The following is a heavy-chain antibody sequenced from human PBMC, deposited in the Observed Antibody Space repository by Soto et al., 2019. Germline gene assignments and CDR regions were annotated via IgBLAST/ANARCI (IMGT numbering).Heavy chain of an antibody. J-gene: IGHJ6*02. Sequence: EVQLVESGGGLVQPGGSLRLSCAASGFTFSSYWMHWVRQAPGKGLAWVSRINSDGSSTSYADSVKGRFTISRDKANNTLYLQMNSLRAEDTAVYYCARDGYSSSWYPYYDFGMDVWGQGTTVTVSS. CDR2: INSDGSST. CDR1: GFTFSSYW. V-gene: IGHV3-74*01. D-gene: IGHD6-13*01. CDR3: ARDGYSSSWYPYYDFGMDV.